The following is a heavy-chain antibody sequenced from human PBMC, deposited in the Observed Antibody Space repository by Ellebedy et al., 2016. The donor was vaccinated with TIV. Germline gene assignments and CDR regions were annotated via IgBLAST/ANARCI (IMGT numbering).Heavy chain of an antibody. Sequence: GESLKISCAASEFTFSSNPMNWLRQAPGKGLEWVSYIDSGSGDIWYADSVKGRFTISRDNAKNTLYLQMNSLRAEDTAVYYCARAGSGGWEAYFDLWGRGTLVTVSS. CDR2: IDSGSGDI. D-gene: IGHD6-19*01. J-gene: IGHJ2*01. CDR3: ARAGSGGWEAYFDL. V-gene: IGHV3-21*05. CDR1: EFTFSSNP.